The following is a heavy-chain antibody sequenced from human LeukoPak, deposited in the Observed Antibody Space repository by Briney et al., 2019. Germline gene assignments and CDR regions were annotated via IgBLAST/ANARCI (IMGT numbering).Heavy chain of an antibody. CDR3: AKDIGSYYDY. CDR1: GFTFSSNG. V-gene: IGHV3-30*02. CDR2: IQYDGSKK. J-gene: IGHJ4*02. D-gene: IGHD3-10*01. Sequence: GRSLRLSCAASGFTFSSNGMHWVRQAPGKGLEWVTFIQYDGSKKYYADSVKGRFTISRDNSKNTLYLEMNSLRAEDTAVYYCAKDIGSYYDYWGQGILVTVSS.